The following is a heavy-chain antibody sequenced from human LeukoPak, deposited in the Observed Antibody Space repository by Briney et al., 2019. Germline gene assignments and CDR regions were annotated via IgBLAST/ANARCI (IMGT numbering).Heavy chain of an antibody. V-gene: IGHV4-34*01. J-gene: IGHJ4*02. CDR2: IHHSGST. D-gene: IGHD6-13*01. CDR3: AGHVSAAAGGR. Sequence: PSETLSLTCAVYGGSVRDNYWSWIRQPPGKGPEWIGEIHHSGSTKYNPSLKSRVTISLDTSKNQFSLKLNSMTAADTAVYYCAGHVSAAAGGRWGQGTLVTVSS. CDR1: GGSVRDNY.